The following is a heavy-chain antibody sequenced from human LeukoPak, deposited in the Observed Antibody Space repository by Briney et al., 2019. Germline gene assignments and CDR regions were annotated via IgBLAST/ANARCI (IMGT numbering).Heavy chain of an antibody. V-gene: IGHV3-30-3*01. CDR2: ISYDGSNK. D-gene: IGHD2-2*01. Sequence: GGSLRLSCAASGFTFSSYAMHWVRQAPGKGLEWVAVISYDGSNKYYADSVKGRFTISRNNSKNTLYLQMNSLRAEDTAVYYCARGDVVVPAAMGFDYWGQGTLVTVSS. CDR1: GFTFSSYA. CDR3: ARGDVVVPAAMGFDY. J-gene: IGHJ4*02.